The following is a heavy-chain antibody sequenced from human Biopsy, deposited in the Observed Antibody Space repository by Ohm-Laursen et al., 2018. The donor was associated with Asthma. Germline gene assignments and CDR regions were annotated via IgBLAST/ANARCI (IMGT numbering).Heavy chain of an antibody. V-gene: IGHV3-20*01. CDR3: GRDMGGFGSGWFPVEF. CDR1: GFTFDDYG. CDR2: INWNGGST. D-gene: IGHD6-19*01. J-gene: IGHJ4*02. Sequence: PRLSCSASGFTFDDYGMSWVRQAPGKGLDWVSGINWNGGSTGYADFVKGRFTISRDNAKNSLYLQMNSLRAEDTALYHCGRDMGGFGSGWFPVEFWGQGTLVTVSS.